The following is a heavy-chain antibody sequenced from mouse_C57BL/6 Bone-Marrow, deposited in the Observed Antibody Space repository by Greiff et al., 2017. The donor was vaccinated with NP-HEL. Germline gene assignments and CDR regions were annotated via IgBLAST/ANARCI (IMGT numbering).Heavy chain of an antibody. CDR1: GYTFTDYY. V-gene: IGHV1-19*01. CDR3: ARDGSREVFDY. J-gene: IGHJ2*01. D-gene: IGHD1-1*01. CDR2: INPYNGGT. Sequence: EVKLQESGPVLVKPGASVKMSCKASGYTFTDYYMNWVKQSHGKSLEWIGVINPYNGGTSYNQKFKGKATLTVDKSSSTAYMELNSLTSEDSAVYYCARDGSREVFDYWGQGTTLTVSS.